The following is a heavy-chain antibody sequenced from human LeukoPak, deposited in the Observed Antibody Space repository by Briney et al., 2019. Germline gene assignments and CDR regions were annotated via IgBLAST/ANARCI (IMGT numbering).Heavy chain of an antibody. CDR3: ASFSGSYYFDY. Sequence: SETQSLTCAVYGGSFSGYYWSWIRQPPGKGLEWIGEINHSGSTNYNPSLKSRVTISVDTSKNQFSLKLSSVTAADTAVYYCASFSGSYYFDYWGQGTLVTVSS. D-gene: IGHD1-26*01. V-gene: IGHV4-34*01. CDR1: GGSFSGYY. J-gene: IGHJ4*02. CDR2: INHSGST.